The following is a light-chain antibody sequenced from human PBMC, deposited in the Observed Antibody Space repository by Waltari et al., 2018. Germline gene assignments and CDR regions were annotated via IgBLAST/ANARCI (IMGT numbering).Light chain of an antibody. V-gene: IGKV3-15*01. CDR1: QSVYSN. CDR2: GVS. CDR3: QQYNNWPPWT. Sequence: EIVLTQSPATLSVSPGERATLSCRASQSVYSNLAWFQHRSAQAPRLLIYGVSARATGIPARFSVSGSGTEFTLTISSMQSEDFAIYFCQQYNNWPPWTFGQGTKVEVK. J-gene: IGKJ1*01.